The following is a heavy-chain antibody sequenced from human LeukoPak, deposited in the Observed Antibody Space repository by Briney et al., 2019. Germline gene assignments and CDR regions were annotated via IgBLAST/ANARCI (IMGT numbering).Heavy chain of an antibody. CDR3: ATTNTPMSTLDY. Sequence: SEKLPCNASVYTYTVYYMLCVRQASGQGFEEMGWINPNSGGTSYAQKFQGRVTMTRDTSISTAYMELSRLISDDTAVYYCATTNTPMSTLDYWGQGTLVTVSS. CDR1: VYTYTVYY. J-gene: IGHJ4*02. D-gene: IGHD5-18*01. CDR2: INPNSGGT. V-gene: IGHV1-2*02.